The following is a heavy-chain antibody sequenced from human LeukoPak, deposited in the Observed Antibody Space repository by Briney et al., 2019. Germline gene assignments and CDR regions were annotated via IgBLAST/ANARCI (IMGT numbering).Heavy chain of an antibody. D-gene: IGHD6-13*01. J-gene: IGHJ1*01. CDR2: IRYDGSNK. Sequence: GGSLRLSCAASGFTFGSYGMHWVRQAPGKGLEWVAFIRYDGSNKYYADSVKGRFTISRDNSKNTLYLQMNSLRAEDTSVYYCATGPGVTTSWSSSWYPEYFQHWGQGTLVTVSS. CDR3: ATGPGVTTSWSSSWYPEYFQH. CDR1: GFTFGSYG. V-gene: IGHV3-30*02.